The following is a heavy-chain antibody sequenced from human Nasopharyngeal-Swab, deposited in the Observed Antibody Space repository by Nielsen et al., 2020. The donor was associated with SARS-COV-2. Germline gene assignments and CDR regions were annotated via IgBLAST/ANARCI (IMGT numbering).Heavy chain of an antibody. CDR2: ISSSSSYI. Sequence: GESLKISCAASGFTFSSYSMNWVRQAPGKGLEWVSSISSSSSYIYYADSVKGRFTISRDNAKNSLYLQMNGLRAEDTAVYYCARDNYYGSGTLFDYWGQGTLVTVSS. J-gene: IGHJ4*02. CDR3: ARDNYYGSGTLFDY. D-gene: IGHD3-10*01. CDR1: GFTFSSYS. V-gene: IGHV3-21*01.